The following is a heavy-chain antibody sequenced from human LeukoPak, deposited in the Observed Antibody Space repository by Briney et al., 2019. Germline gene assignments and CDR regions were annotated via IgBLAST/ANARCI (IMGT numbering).Heavy chain of an antibody. CDR3: ARDDCSGGSCYSYTLYYYGMDV. CDR2: IIPILGTA. V-gene: IGHV1-69*13. CDR1: GGTFSSYA. Sequence: SVKVSCKASGGTFSSYAISWVRQAPGQGLEWMGGIIPILGTANYAQKFQGRVTITADESTSTAYMELSSLRSEDTAVYYCARDDCSGGSCYSYTLYYYGMDVWGKGTTVTVSS. D-gene: IGHD2-15*01. J-gene: IGHJ6*04.